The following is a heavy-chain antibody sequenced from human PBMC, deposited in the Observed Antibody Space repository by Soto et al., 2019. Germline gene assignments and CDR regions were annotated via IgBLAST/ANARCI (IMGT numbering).Heavy chain of an antibody. J-gene: IGHJ4*02. V-gene: IGHV4-30-4*01. CDR1: GGSISSGDYY. CDR3: ARSPGLGYCSGGSCYR. D-gene: IGHD2-15*01. Sequence: PSETLSLTCTVSGGSISSGDYYWSWIRQPPGKGLEWIGYIYYSGSTYYNPSLKSRVTISVDTSKNQFPLKLSSVTAADTAVYYCARSPGLGYCSGGSCYRWGQGTLVTVSS. CDR2: IYYSGST.